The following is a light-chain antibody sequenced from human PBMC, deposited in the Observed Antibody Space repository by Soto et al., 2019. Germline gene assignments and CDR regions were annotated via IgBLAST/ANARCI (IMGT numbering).Light chain of an antibody. V-gene: IGKV1-5*01. CDR1: QRITGW. CDR3: QQYDNYST. CDR2: DAS. Sequence: DIQMTQSPSTLSGSVGDRVTITCRASQRITGWLAWYQQKPGKAPQLLIYDASSLESGVPSRFSGSGSGTEFTLTISNLQPDDFATYYCQQYDNYSTFGQGTKVDIK. J-gene: IGKJ1*01.